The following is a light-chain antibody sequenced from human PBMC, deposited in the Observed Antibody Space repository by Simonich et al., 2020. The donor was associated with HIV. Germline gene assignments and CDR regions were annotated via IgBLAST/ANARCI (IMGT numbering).Light chain of an antibody. CDR3: QQYGSSPL. Sequence: EIVMTHSPAALSVSPGARATLSWRARQGVSSNLAWYQQKPGQAPRLRIYGASTRATGTPARFSGSGSGTEFTLTISSMQSEDFAVYYCQQYGSSPLFGQGTKLEIK. V-gene: IGKV3-15*01. CDR1: QGVSSN. J-gene: IGKJ2*01. CDR2: GAS.